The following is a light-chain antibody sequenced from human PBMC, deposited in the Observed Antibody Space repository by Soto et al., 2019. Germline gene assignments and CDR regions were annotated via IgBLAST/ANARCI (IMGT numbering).Light chain of an antibody. Sequence: DIQMTQSPSSLSASVGDRVTITCRASQDISNYLAWYQQKPGKVPKLLIYAASSLQSGVPSRFSGSGSGTDFTLTISSLQPEDVATYYCQKYISAPLTFGGGTKVEIK. CDR2: AAS. CDR3: QKYISAPLT. J-gene: IGKJ4*01. V-gene: IGKV1-27*01. CDR1: QDISNY.